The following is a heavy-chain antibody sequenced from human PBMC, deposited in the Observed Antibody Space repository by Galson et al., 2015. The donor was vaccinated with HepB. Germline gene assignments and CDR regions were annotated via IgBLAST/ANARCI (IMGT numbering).Heavy chain of an antibody. J-gene: IGHJ4*02. V-gene: IGHV3-13*04. CDR2: IGTAGDT. D-gene: IGHD3-10*01. CDR3: AREGWWFGERVFDN. Sequence: SLRLSCAASGFTFSSYDMHWVRQGPGKGLEWVSAIGTAGDTYYPGSVKGRFTISRENAKKSLYLQMNSVRAGDTAVYYCAREGWWFGERVFDNWGQGTLVTVSS. CDR1: GFTFSSYD.